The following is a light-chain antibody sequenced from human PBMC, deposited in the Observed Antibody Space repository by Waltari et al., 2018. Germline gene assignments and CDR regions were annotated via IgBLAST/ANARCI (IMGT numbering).Light chain of an antibody. J-gene: IGKJ2*02. CDR3: HQYDSTPGT. Sequence: DIVMTQSPDSLAVSLGERATINCKSSQSVLYSANNKNFLAWYQQKPGQPPKLLIYWASCRASGVPRRFSGSAAATDFTLTISTLQAEDVAVYDCHQYDSTPGTFGHGTHLEIK. CDR2: WAS. V-gene: IGKV4-1*01. CDR1: QSVLYSANNKNF.